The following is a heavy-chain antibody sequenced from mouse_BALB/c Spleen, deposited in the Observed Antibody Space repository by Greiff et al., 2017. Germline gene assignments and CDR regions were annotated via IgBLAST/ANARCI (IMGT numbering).Heavy chain of an antibody. Sequence: EVQLVESGGGLVKPGGSLKLSCAASGFTFSSYAMSWVRQSPEKRLEWVAEISSGGSYTYYPDTVTGRFTISRDNAKNTLYLEMSSLRSDDTAMYYCARGDGYDGYYAMDYWGQGTSVTVSS. CDR2: ISSGGSYT. CDR1: GFTFSSYA. V-gene: IGHV5-9-4*01. D-gene: IGHD2-2*01. CDR3: ARGDGYDGYYAMDY. J-gene: IGHJ4*01.